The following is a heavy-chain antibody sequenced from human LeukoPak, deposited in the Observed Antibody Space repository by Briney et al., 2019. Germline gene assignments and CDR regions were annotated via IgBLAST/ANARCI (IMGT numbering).Heavy chain of an antibody. J-gene: IGHJ5*02. CDR1: GGSISSYY. CDR2: IYYSGST. CDR3: ASGYCSSTSCYNDDNWFDP. D-gene: IGHD2-2*03. Sequence: SETLSLTCTVSGGSISSYYWSWIRQPPGKGLEWIGYIYYSGSTNYNPSLKSRVTISVDTSKNQFSLKLSSVTAADTAVYYCASGYCSSTSCYNDDNWFDPWGQGTLVTVSS. V-gene: IGHV4-59*08.